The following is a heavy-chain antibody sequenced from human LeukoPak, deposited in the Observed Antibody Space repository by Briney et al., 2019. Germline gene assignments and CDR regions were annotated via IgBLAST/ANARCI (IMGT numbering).Heavy chain of an antibody. V-gene: IGHV1-2*02. D-gene: IGHD1-26*01. CDR2: INPNSGGT. J-gene: IGHJ3*02. Sequence: ASVTVSCKASGYTFTGYYMHWVRQAPGQGLEWMGWINPNSGGTNYAQKFQGRVTMTRDTSISTAYMELSSLRSEDTAVYYCARVDNGIVGATNAFDIWGQGTMVTVSS. CDR3: ARVDNGIVGATNAFDI. CDR1: GYTFTGYY.